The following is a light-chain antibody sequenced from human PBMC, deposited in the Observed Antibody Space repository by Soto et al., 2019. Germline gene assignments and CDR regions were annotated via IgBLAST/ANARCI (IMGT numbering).Light chain of an antibody. CDR1: SSDVGAYKY. CDR3: TSYVGNDIWV. J-gene: IGLJ3*02. CDR2: EVT. V-gene: IGLV2-8*01. Sequence: QSALTQPPSASGSPGQSVTISCTGTSSDVGAYKYVSWYQQYPGKAPKLMIYEVTKRPSAVPDRFSGSKSGNTASLTVSGLQAEDEADYYCTSYVGNDIWVFGGGTKVTVL.